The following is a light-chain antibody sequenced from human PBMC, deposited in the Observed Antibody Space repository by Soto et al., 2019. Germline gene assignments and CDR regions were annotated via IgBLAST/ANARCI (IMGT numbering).Light chain of an antibody. V-gene: IGKV3-20*01. CDR3: QHYNNWPIT. Sequence: EFVLTQSPGTLSLSPGERATLSCRASQSVSATYLAWYQQKPGQAPRLLIYAASSRATGVPDRFSGSGSGTDFTLTISRLEPEDFAVYYCQHYNNWPITFGQGTRLEIK. CDR1: QSVSATY. J-gene: IGKJ5*01. CDR2: AAS.